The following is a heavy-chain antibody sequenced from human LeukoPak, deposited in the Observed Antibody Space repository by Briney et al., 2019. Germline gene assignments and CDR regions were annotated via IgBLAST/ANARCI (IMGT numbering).Heavy chain of an antibody. CDR1: VFTFSSYG. V-gene: IGHV3-30*03. CDR2: VSSDGSIK. D-gene: IGHD3-10*01. Sequence: PGGSLRLSCAASVFTFSSYGIHWVRQAPGKGLEWVAVVSSDGSIKYYADSVKGRFTISRDTSKHTVYLQMNSLGSEDTALYYCGRLFMAYPSTYYFDYWGQGTLVTVSS. CDR3: GRLFMAYPSTYYFDY. J-gene: IGHJ4*02.